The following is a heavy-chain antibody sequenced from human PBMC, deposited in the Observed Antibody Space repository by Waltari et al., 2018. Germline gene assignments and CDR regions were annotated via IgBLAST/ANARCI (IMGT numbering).Heavy chain of an antibody. CDR2: TNPNSGNT. V-gene: IGHV1-8*01. D-gene: IGHD3-10*01. CDR1: GYTFTSYD. J-gene: IGHJ4*02. Sequence: QVQLVQSGAEVKKPGASVKVSCKASGYTFTSYDINWVRQATGQGLEWMGWTNPNSGNTGYAQKFQGRVTMTRNTSISTAYMELSSLRSEDTAVYYCATTEMVRGVIGPRPYDYWGQGTLVTVSS. CDR3: ATTEMVRGVIGPRPYDY.